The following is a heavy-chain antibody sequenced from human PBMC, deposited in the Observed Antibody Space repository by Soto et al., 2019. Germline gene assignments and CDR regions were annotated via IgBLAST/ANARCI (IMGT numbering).Heavy chain of an antibody. CDR1: GGTFSSYT. J-gene: IGHJ4*02. CDR3: AWRTTVDY. D-gene: IGHD1-1*01. Sequence: QVQLVQSGAEVKKPGSSVKVSCKASGGTFSSYTISWVRQAPGQGLEWMGRIIPILGIATYAQKFQGRVTSTADQSSSTAYVKLSSLRSEDTAVYYWAWRTTVDYWGQGTLVTVSS. V-gene: IGHV1-69*02. CDR2: IIPILGIA.